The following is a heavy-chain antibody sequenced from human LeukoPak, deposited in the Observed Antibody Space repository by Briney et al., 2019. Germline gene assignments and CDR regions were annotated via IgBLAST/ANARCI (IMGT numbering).Heavy chain of an antibody. J-gene: IGHJ4*02. V-gene: IGHV3-11*01. CDR3: AREIRGYSYFDY. Sequence: GGSLRLSCAASGFTFSDYYMNWIRQAPGKGLEWDSYISSSGSTIYYADSVKGRFTISRDNAKNSLYLQMNSLRAEDTAVYYCAREIRGYSYFDYWGQGTLVTVSS. D-gene: IGHD1-26*01. CDR1: GFTFSDYY. CDR2: ISSSGSTI.